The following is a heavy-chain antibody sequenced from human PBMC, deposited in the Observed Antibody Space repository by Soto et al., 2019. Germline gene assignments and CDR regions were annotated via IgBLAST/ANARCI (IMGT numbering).Heavy chain of an antibody. CDR3: AKDALAYYDFWS. Sequence: GGSLRLSCAASGLTSSSYAMSWVRQAPGKGLEWVSHISNSGRSTKYADSVKGRFTISRDNSKNTLYLQMNSLRAEDTAIYYCAKDALAYYDFWSWGQGTLVTVSS. D-gene: IGHD3-3*01. CDR2: ISNSGRST. J-gene: IGHJ4*02. V-gene: IGHV3-23*01. CDR1: GLTSSSYA.